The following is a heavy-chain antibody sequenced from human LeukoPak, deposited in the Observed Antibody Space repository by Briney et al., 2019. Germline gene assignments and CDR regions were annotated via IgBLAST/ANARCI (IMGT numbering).Heavy chain of an antibody. J-gene: IGHJ4*02. D-gene: IGHD4-11*01. V-gene: IGHV3-74*01. Sequence: PGGPLRLSCAASGFTFSSYWMHWVRQAPGKGLMWVSRINSDGSRTTYADSVRGRFTISRDNAKSTLYLQMNSLRAEDTAVYYCARVRDDYTYFDCWGQGTLVTVSS. CDR3: ARVRDDYTYFDC. CDR1: GFTFSSYW. CDR2: INSDGSRT.